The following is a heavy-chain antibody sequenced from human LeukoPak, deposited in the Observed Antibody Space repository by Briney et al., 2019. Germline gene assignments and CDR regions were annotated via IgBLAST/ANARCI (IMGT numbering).Heavy chain of an antibody. CDR1: GYTFTSYD. J-gene: IGHJ6*03. CDR2: MNPNSGNT. V-gene: IGHV1-8*01. Sequence: ASVKVSCKASGYTFTSYDINWVRQATGQGLEWMGWMNPNSGNTGYTQKFQGRVTMTRNTSRSTAYMELSSLRSEDTAVYYCARWEKGYSYGYLYYYYMDVWGKGTTVTVSS. D-gene: IGHD5-18*01. CDR3: ARWEKGYSYGYLYYYYMDV.